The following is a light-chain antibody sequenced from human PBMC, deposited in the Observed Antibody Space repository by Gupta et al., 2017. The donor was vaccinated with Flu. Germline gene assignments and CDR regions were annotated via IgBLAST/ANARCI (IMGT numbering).Light chain of an antibody. Sequence: DIVMTQSPLSPPVTTGESASISCRSSQRLLNKNGHNYLDWYLQKPGQSQQLLIYLGSTRASGVPDRFSGSGAGTDFTLKISRVEAEDIGVYYCRQAIQTPNPFGQGTKLEIK. J-gene: IGKJ2*01. CDR2: LGS. CDR1: QRLLNKNGHNY. CDR3: RQAIQTPNP. V-gene: IGKV2-28*01.